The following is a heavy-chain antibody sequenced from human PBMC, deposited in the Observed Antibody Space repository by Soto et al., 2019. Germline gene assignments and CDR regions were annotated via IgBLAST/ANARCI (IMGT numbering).Heavy chain of an antibody. Sequence: ASVKVSCKASGYSFTTYALPWVRPAPGRRLEWMAWINGGNGNTKYSQKFQDRVTINRDTSASIAYMELSSLRSEDTAVYYCARGKGMEENYYYHGMDIWGQ. CDR1: GYSFTTYA. V-gene: IGHV1-3*01. J-gene: IGHJ6*02. CDR3: ARGKGMEENYYYHGMDI. D-gene: IGHD1-1*01. CDR2: INGGNGNT.